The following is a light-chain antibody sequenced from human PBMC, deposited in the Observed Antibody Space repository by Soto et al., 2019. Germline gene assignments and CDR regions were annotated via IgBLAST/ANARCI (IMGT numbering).Light chain of an antibody. CDR3: QLHGDSPPGYT. Sequence: EIVLTQSPGTLSLSPGERATLSCRASQSISSSYLAWYQQKPGQAPRLLIYGVSNRATGIPDRFSGSGSGTDFTLTISRLEPEDSAVYYCQLHGDSPPGYTFGQGTQLEIK. CDR1: QSISSSY. J-gene: IGKJ2*01. CDR2: GVS. V-gene: IGKV3-20*01.